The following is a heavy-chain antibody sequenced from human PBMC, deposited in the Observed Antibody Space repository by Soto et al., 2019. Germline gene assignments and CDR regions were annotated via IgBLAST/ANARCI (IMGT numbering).Heavy chain of an antibody. CDR2: IKRDGSEE. Sequence: EVQLVESGGGLVQPGGSLRLSCEASGFTFSSYWMNWVRQAPGKGLEWVASIKRDGSEENYVDSVKGRFTISRDNAKNSLYVQMNSLRAEDTAVYYCVRETFAAEDYWGQGTLVSVSS. J-gene: IGHJ4*02. CDR3: VRETFAAEDY. CDR1: GFTFSSYW. D-gene: IGHD3-10*01. V-gene: IGHV3-7*01.